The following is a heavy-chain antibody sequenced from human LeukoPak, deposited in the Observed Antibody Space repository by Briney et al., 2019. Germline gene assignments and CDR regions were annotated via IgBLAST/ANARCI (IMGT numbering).Heavy chain of an antibody. D-gene: IGHD5-12*01. J-gene: IGHJ6*02. CDR3: ARGGYSDNDYHYYGLDV. CDR1: GFTVSNSY. Sequence: GGSLRLSCAASGFTVSNSYMNWVRQAPGKGLEWVSVIYSGGSTYYADSVKGRFTISRDNFKNTLYLQMNSLRAEDTAVFYCARGGYSDNDYHYYGLDVWGQGTTVTVSS. CDR2: IYSGGST. V-gene: IGHV3-66*01.